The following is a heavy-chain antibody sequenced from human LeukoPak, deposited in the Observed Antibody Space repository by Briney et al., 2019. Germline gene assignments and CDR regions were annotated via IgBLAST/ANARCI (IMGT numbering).Heavy chain of an antibody. J-gene: IGHJ4*02. CDR1: GGSISSYY. CDR2: IYYSGST. V-gene: IGHV4-59*08. D-gene: IGHD5-12*01. CDR3: ARVGGYDYLPLDY. Sequence: SETLSLTCTVSGGSISSYYWSWIRQPPEKGLEWIGYIYYSGSTNYNPSLKSRVTISVDTSKNQFSLKLSSVTAADTAVYYCARVGGYDYLPLDYWGQGTLVTVSS.